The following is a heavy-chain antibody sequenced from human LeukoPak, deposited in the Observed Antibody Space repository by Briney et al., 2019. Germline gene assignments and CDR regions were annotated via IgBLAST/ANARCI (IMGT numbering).Heavy chain of an antibody. CDR1: GFTFSSYE. Sequence: PGGSLRLSCAASGFTFSSYEMNWVRQAPGKGLEWVSYISSSGSTIYYADSVKGRFTISRDNAKNSLYLQMNSLRAEDTAVYYCARDARVRGVIIGYYYMDVWGKGTTVTVSS. CDR3: ARDARVRGVIIGYYYMDV. V-gene: IGHV3-48*03. CDR2: ISSSGSTI. J-gene: IGHJ6*03. D-gene: IGHD3-10*01.